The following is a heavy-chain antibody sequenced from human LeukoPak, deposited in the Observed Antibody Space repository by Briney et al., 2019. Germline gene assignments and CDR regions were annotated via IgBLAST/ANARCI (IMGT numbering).Heavy chain of an antibody. V-gene: IGHV4-59*01. J-gene: IGHJ5*02. CDR1: GGSISSYY. Sequence: SETLSLTCTVSGGSISSYYWSWIRQPPGKGLEWIGYIYYSGSTNYNPSLKSRVTISVDTSKNQFSLKLSSVTAADTAVYYCARGWFGELFSDYWFDPWGQGTLVTVPS. CDR3: ARGWFGELFSDYWFDP. D-gene: IGHD3-10*01. CDR2: IYYSGST.